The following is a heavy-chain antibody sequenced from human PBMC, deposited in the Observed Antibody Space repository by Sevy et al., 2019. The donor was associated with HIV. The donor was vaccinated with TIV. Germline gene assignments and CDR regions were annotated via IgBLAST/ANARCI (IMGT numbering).Heavy chain of an antibody. J-gene: IGHJ4*02. Sequence: GGSLRLSCAASGFTFSNYFMNWVRRAPGKGLEWVSSISSGSSYIFYADSLKGRFTISRDNAKNSLYLHMNSLRAEDTAVYYCVRGDYYGSLYYFDYWGPGTLVTVSS. CDR2: ISSGSSYI. D-gene: IGHD3-10*01. CDR3: VRGDYYGSLYYFDY. CDR1: GFTFSNYF. V-gene: IGHV3-21*01.